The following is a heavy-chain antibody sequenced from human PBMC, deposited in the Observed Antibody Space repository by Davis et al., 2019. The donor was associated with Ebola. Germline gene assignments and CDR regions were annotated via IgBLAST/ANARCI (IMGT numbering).Heavy chain of an antibody. J-gene: IGHJ5*02. CDR3: ARGGYSNSSDYNRFDP. CDR1: GDSVSSNSAG. V-gene: IGHV6-1*01. CDR2: TYYRSKWYN. Sequence: SQTLSLTCAISGDSVSSNSAGWNWIRQSPSRGLEWLGRTYYRSKWYNDYAVSVKSRITINPDTSKNQFSLQLNSVTPEDTAVYYCARGGYSNSSDYNRFDPWGQGTLVTVSS. D-gene: IGHD6-6*01.